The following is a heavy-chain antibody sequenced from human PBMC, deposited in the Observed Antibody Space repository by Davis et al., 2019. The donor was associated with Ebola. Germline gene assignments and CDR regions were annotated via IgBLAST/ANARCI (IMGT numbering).Heavy chain of an antibody. CDR1: GGSFSGYY. D-gene: IGHD4-17*01. J-gene: IGHJ4*02. CDR2: INHSGST. V-gene: IGHV4-34*01. Sequence: SETLSLTCAVYGGSFSGYYWSWIRQPPGKGLEWIGEINHSGSTNYNPSLKSRVTISVDTSKNQFSLKPSSVTAADTAVYYCARDRLRRFDYWGQGTLVTVSS. CDR3: ARDRLRRFDY.